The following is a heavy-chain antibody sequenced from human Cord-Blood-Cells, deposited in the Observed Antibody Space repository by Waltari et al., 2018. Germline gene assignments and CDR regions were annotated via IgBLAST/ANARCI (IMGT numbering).Heavy chain of an antibody. CDR1: GGSISSGGYS. CDR3: ARIILWFREYYFDY. J-gene: IGHJ4*02. V-gene: IGHV4-30-2*01. CDR2: IYPSGST. Sequence: QLQLQESGSGLVKPSQTLSLTCAVSGGSISSGGYSWSWIRQPPGKGLEWIGYIYPSGSTYYNPSLKSRVTISVDRSKNQFSLKLSSVTAADTAVYYCARIILWFREYYFDYWGQGTLVTVSS. D-gene: IGHD3-10*01.